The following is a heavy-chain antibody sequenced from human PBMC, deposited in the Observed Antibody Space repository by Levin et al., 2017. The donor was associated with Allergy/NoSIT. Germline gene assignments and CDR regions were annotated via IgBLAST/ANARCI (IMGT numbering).Heavy chain of an antibody. CDR2: ITSDGSNK. CDR3: ASRGSFDH. CDR1: GLSFSDYG. J-gene: IGHJ4*02. D-gene: IGHD3-10*01. V-gene: IGHV3-30*03. Sequence: SCAASGLSFSDYGMHWVRQAPDSGLEGVALITSDGSNKFYADSVKGRFIISRDNSRNILYLQLNSLRPEDTAVYYCASRGSFDHWGQGTLVTVSS.